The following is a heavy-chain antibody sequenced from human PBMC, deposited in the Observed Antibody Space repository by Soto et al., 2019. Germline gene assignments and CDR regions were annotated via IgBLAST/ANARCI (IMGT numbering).Heavy chain of an antibody. CDR3: VRDGTKTLRDWFDP. V-gene: IGHV4-4*07. CDR2: IYATGTT. CDR1: GASISGFY. D-gene: IGHD1-1*01. J-gene: IGHJ5*02. Sequence: PSETLSLTCTVSGASISGFYWSWIRKSAGKGLEWIGRIYATGTTDYNPSLKSRVMMSVDTSKKQFPLKLRSVTAADTAVYYCVRDGTKTLRDWFDPWGQGISVTV.